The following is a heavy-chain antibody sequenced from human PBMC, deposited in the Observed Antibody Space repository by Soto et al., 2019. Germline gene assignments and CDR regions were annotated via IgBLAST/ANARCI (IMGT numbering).Heavy chain of an antibody. V-gene: IGHV3-21*01. J-gene: IGHJ5*02. CDR3: ARDVSGDFWSGYYLRWFDP. CDR1: VFTFSSYS. Sequence: PGGSLRLSCAASVFTFSSYSMNWVRQAPGKGLEWVSSISSSSSYIYYADSVKGRFTISRDNAKNSLYLQMNSLRAEDTAVYYCARDVSGDFWSGYYLRWFDPWGQGTLVTVSS. D-gene: IGHD3-3*01. CDR2: ISSSSSYI.